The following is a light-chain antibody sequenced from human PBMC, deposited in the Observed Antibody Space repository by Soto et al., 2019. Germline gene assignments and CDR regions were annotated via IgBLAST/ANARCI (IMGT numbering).Light chain of an antibody. Sequence: QSALTQPPSASGSLGQSVTISCTGSSSDVGAYNYVSWYHQSPDKAPKLLVYQVSKRPSVVPDRFSGSKSGNTASLTVSGLRSEDEGFYYCSSYAGSLVVFGGGTKLTVL. V-gene: IGLV2-8*01. CDR1: SSDVGAYNY. J-gene: IGLJ2*01. CDR2: QVS. CDR3: SSYAGSLVV.